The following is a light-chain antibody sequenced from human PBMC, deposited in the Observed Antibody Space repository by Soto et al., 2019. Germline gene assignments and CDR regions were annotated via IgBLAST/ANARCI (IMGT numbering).Light chain of an antibody. V-gene: IGKV3-11*01. CDR1: EPVSTSF. J-gene: IGKJ5*01. CDR2: DAS. Sequence: EIVLTQSPGTLSLSPGERATLSCRASEPVSTSFLAWYQQKRGQPPRLLIYDASNRATGIPARLSGSGSGTDFTLTISSLEPEDFAVYYCQQRSNWPPITFGQGTRLEIK. CDR3: QQRSNWPPIT.